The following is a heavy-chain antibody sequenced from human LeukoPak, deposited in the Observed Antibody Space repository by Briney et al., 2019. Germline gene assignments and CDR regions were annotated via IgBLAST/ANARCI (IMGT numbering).Heavy chain of an antibody. CDR2: ISAYNGNT. CDR3: ARELGSSTSPLNWFDP. J-gene: IGHJ5*02. Sequence: ASVKVSCKASGYTFTSYGISWVRPAPGQGLEWMGWISAYNGNTNYAQKLQGRVTMTTDTSTSTAYMELRSLRSDDTAVYYCARELGSSTSPLNWFDPWGQGTLATVSS. CDR1: GYTFTSYG. V-gene: IGHV1-18*01. D-gene: IGHD2-2*01.